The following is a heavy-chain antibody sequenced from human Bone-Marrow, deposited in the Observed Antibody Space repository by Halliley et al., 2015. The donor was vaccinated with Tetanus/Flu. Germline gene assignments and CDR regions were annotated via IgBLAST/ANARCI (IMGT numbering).Heavy chain of an antibody. Sequence: LEWIGGINYSGISQYKPSLKSLATISLDPSKGQFSLTLTSVTTADTAIYYCAGDADLGRLDTWGQGTLVTVSS. CDR2: INYSGIS. CDR3: AGDADLGRLDT. J-gene: IGHJ5*02. V-gene: IGHV4-59*01.